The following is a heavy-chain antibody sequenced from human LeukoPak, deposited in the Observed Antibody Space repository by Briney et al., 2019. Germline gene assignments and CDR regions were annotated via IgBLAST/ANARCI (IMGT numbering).Heavy chain of an antibody. CDR3: ARDPPPPPRYYYDSSGGAFDI. Sequence: GGSLRLSCAASGFTFSDYYMSWIRQAPGKGLEWVSSITSSGSTTYYADSVKGRFTVSRDNAKNSVYLQMNSLRADDTAVYYCARDPPPPPRYYYDSSGGAFDIWGPGTMVTVSS. CDR2: ITSSGSTT. J-gene: IGHJ3*02. V-gene: IGHV3-11*01. D-gene: IGHD3-22*01. CDR1: GFTFSDYY.